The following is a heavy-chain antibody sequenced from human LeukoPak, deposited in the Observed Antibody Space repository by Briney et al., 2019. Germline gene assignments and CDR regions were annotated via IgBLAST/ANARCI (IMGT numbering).Heavy chain of an antibody. V-gene: IGHV4-34*01. Sequence: SETLSLTCAVYGGSFSGYYWSWIRQPPGKGLEWIGEINHSGSTNYNPSLKSRVTISVDTSKNQFSLKLSSVTAADTAVYYCARRGSGCFQHWGQGTLVTVSS. CDR3: ARRGSGCFQH. J-gene: IGHJ1*01. CDR1: GGSFSGYY. D-gene: IGHD6-19*01. CDR2: INHSGST.